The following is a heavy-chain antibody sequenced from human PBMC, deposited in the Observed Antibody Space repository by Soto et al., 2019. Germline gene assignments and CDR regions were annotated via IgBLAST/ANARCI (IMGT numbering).Heavy chain of an antibody. CDR1: GGSLSSYY. Sequence: QVQLQESGPGLVKPSETLSLTCTVSGGSLSSYYWSWIRQPAGKGLEWIGRISTSGSTNYNPSLKSRVTISVDTSKNQFSLKLSSVTAADTAVYYCARDLASKHYYDSSWGQGTLVTVSS. V-gene: IGHV4-4*07. CDR2: ISTSGST. J-gene: IGHJ4*02. CDR3: ARDLASKHYYDSS. D-gene: IGHD3-22*01.